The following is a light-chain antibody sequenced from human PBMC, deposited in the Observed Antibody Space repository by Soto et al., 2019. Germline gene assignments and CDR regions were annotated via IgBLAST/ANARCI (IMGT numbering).Light chain of an antibody. CDR3: AAWDDSLSGWV. Sequence: QSVLTQPPSASGTPGQRVTISCSGSSSNIGSNYVYWYQQLPATAPKLLIYRNNQRPSGVPDRFSGSKSGTSASLAISGLRSEDEADYYCAAWDDSLSGWVFGGGTQLTVL. CDR2: RNN. CDR1: SSNIGSNY. J-gene: IGLJ3*02. V-gene: IGLV1-47*01.